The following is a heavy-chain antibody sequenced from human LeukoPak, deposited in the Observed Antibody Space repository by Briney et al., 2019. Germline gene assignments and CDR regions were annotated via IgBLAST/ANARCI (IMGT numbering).Heavy chain of an antibody. D-gene: IGHD5-24*01. V-gene: IGHV4-30-2*01. CDR2: IYHSGST. Sequence: SQTLSLTCAVSGGSIRSGGYSWSWIRQPPGKGLEWIGYIYHSGSTYYNPSLKSRDTISVDRSKNQFSLKLSSVTAADTAVYYCARGKATGWFDPWGQGTLVTVSS. CDR1: GGSIRSGGYS. J-gene: IGHJ5*02. CDR3: ARGKATGWFDP.